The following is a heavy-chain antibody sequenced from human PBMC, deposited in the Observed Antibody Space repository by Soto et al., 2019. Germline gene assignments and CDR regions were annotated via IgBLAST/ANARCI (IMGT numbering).Heavy chain of an antibody. V-gene: IGHV3-23*01. CDR1: GFTFSNYA. J-gene: IGHJ6*02. CDR3: ANDLIGSGSFTSYYHYGMDV. D-gene: IGHD3-10*01. CDR2: ISGSGRNT. Sequence: EVQMLESGGGLVHPGGSLRLSCAASGFTFSNYAMNWVRQAPGKGLEWVSSISGSGRNTYYADSVKGRLTISRDSSKNTLYLRRNSPRVEDTGVYYCANDLIGSGSFTSYYHYGMDVWGQGTTVTVSS.